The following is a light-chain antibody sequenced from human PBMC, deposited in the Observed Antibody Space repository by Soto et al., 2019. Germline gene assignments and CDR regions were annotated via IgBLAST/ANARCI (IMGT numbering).Light chain of an antibody. CDR2: RNN. J-gene: IGLJ2*01. V-gene: IGLV1-47*01. CDR3: AAWDDSLVV. Sequence: QAVVTQPPSASGTPGQTVTISCSGSSSNIGSAYIYWYQHLPETAPKLLIYRNNQRPSGVPDRFSASKSGTSASLAISGLRSEDEADYYCAAWDDSLVVFGGGTKVTVL. CDR1: SSNIGSAY.